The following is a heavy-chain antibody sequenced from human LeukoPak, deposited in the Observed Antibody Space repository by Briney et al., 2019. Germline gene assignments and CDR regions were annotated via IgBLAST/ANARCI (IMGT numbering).Heavy chain of an antibody. V-gene: IGHV4-59*01. D-gene: IGHD1-26*01. J-gene: IGHJ4*02. CDR2: VYYSGST. CDR3: ARGPGSGTYWAFDY. CDR1: GGSISSYY. Sequence: SETLSLTCTLSGGSISSYYWSWIRQPPGKGLEWIGYVYYSGSTSYNPSLKSRVTISVGTSKHQFSLKLSSVTAADAAVYYCARGPGSGTYWAFDYWGQGTLVTVSS.